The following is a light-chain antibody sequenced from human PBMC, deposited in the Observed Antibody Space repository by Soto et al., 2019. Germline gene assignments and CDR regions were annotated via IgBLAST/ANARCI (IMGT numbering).Light chain of an antibody. CDR2: AAS. CDR1: QSISSY. CDR3: QQTYRTPPT. V-gene: IGKV1-39*01. Sequence: DIKMTQSPSSLSASVGDRVTITCRASQSISSYLNWYQQKPGKAPKLLIYAASSLQSGVPSRFSGSGSGTDFTLTISSLQPEDFATYYCQQTYRTPPTFGQGSKVDIK. J-gene: IGKJ1*01.